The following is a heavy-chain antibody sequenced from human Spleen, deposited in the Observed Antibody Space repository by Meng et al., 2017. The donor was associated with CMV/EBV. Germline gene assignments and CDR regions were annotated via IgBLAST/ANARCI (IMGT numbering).Heavy chain of an antibody. D-gene: IGHD6-13*01. CDR2: INSDGSST. Sequence: GESLKISCAASGFTFSSYGMHWVRQAPGKGLVWVSRINSDGSSTSYADSVKGRFTISRDSAKNSLYLQMNNLRAEDTALYHCARGPYISSSYWYFDVWGRGTLVTVSS. CDR1: GFTFSSYG. V-gene: IGHV3-74*01. CDR3: ARGPYISSSYWYFDV. J-gene: IGHJ2*01.